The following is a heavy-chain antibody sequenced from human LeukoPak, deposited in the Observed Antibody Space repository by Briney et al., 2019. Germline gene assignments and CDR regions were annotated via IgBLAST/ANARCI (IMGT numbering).Heavy chain of an antibody. J-gene: IGHJ6*02. V-gene: IGHV3-66*01. CDR1: GFTVSSNY. CDR3: ARDRGVTPPTRDYYYYGMDG. CDR2: IYSGGST. D-gene: IGHD4-23*01. Sequence: GGSLRLSCAASGFTVSSNYMSWVRQAPGKGLEWVSVIYSGGSTYYADSVKGRFTISRDNSKNTLYLQMNSLRAEDTAVYYCARDRGVTPPTRDYYYYGMDGWGQGATVTVSS.